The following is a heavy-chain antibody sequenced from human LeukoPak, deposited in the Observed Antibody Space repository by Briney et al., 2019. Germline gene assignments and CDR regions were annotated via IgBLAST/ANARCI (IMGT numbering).Heavy chain of an antibody. V-gene: IGHV4-59*08. Sequence: PSETLSLTCIVSGGSFSYLSWIRQPPGKGLEWIGIIYDHGRTEYNPSLKSRVTMSIDTSKNQFSLKLSSVTAADTAVYYCARQGELAIDYWGQGTLVTVSS. CDR3: ARQGELAIDY. CDR1: GGSFSY. J-gene: IGHJ4*02. CDR2: IYDHGRT. D-gene: IGHD1-26*01.